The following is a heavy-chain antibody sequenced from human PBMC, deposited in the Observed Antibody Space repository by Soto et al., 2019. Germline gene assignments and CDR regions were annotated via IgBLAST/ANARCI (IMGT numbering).Heavy chain of an antibody. CDR2: IYYSGST. J-gene: IGHJ4*02. V-gene: IGHV4-61*01. D-gene: IGHD6-19*01. CDR1: GGSVSSGSYY. CDR3: ARGGLYSSGWYRFDS. Sequence: PSETLSLTCTVSGGSVSSGSYYWSWIRQPPGKGLEWIGYIYYSGSTNYNPSLKSRVTISVDTSKNQFSLKLSSVTAADTAVYYCARGGLYSSGWYRFDSWGQGTLVTVSS.